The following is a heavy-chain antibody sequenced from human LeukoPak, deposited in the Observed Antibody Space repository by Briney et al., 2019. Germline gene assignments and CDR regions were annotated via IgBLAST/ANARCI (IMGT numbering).Heavy chain of an antibody. Sequence: PSETLSLTCTVSGGSISSYYWSWIRQPPGKGLEWIGYIYYSGSTNYNPSLESRVTISVDTSKNQFSLKLSSVTAADTAVYYCARDPGFLDYWGQGTLVTVSS. V-gene: IGHV4-59*01. CDR1: GGSISSYY. CDR3: ARDPGFLDY. D-gene: IGHD2-21*01. CDR2: IYYSGST. J-gene: IGHJ4*02.